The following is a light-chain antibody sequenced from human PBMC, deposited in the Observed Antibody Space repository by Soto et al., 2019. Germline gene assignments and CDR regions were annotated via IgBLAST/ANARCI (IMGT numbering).Light chain of an antibody. Sequence: DIQMTQSPSTLSASVGDRVTITCRASQSISSWLAWYQQKPGKAPKLLIYKASSLESGVPSRFSGSGSGTEFTLTISRLQPDDFATYYCQQYNSLFGQGTKLEIK. J-gene: IGKJ2*01. CDR3: QQYNSL. CDR2: KAS. V-gene: IGKV1-5*03. CDR1: QSISSW.